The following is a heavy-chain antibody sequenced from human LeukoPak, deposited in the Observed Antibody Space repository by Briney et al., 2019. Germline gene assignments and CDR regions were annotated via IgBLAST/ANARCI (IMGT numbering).Heavy chain of an antibody. CDR2: VKSIVDGGTT. V-gene: IGHV3-15*01. D-gene: IGHD4-11*01. CDR3: TRGVTVTTFPY. CDR1: GFTFSNVW. J-gene: IGHJ4*02. Sequence: PGGSLRLSCTASGFTFSNVWMSWVRQAPGEGLEGVGRVKSIVDGGTTDYAAPVKGRFTISRDDSKSIAYLQMNSLKTEDTAVYYCTRGVTVTTFPYWGQGTLVTVSS.